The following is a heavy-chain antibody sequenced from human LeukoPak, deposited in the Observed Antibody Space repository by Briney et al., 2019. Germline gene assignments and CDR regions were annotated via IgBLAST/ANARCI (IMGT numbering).Heavy chain of an antibody. J-gene: IGHJ4*02. Sequence: GRSLRLSCTASGFTFSSYVMHWVRQAPGKGLEYVSTIDGNGGSTYYANSVKGRFTISRDNSKNTLNLQMGSLRAEDMAVYYCARGGGYCSRTGCYGIDYWGQRTLVTVSS. D-gene: IGHD2-2*01. CDR1: GFTFSSYV. V-gene: IGHV3-64*01. CDR3: ARGGGYCSRTGCYGIDY. CDR2: IDGNGGST.